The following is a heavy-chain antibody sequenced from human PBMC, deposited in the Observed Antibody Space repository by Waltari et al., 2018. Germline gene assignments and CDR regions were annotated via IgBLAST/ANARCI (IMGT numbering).Heavy chain of an antibody. Sequence: QVQLVQSGAEVKKPGASVKVSCKASGYTLTGYYMHWVRQAPGQGLEWMGRINPNRGDTNYAQKCQGRVTMTRDASISTAYMELSRLRSDGTAVYYCARAECSGGSCYYSFDYWGQGTLVTVSS. J-gene: IGHJ4*02. CDR2: INPNRGDT. V-gene: IGHV1-2*06. CDR3: ARAECSGGSCYYSFDY. CDR1: GYTLTGYY. D-gene: IGHD2-15*01.